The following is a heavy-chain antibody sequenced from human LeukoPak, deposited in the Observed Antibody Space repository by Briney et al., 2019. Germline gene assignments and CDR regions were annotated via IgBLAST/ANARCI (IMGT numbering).Heavy chain of an antibody. J-gene: IGHJ4*02. V-gene: IGHV3-48*01. Sequence: GGSLRLSCAVSEFTFSSYSMNWVRQAPGKGLEWVSYISSSSSTIYYADSVKGRFTISRGNAKNSLYLQMNSLRAEDTAVYYCARDLGGRYYYDSSGYYTPSPFDYWGQGTLVTVSS. CDR2: ISSSSSTI. CDR3: ARDLGGRYYYDSSGYYTPSPFDY. D-gene: IGHD3-22*01. CDR1: EFTFSSYS.